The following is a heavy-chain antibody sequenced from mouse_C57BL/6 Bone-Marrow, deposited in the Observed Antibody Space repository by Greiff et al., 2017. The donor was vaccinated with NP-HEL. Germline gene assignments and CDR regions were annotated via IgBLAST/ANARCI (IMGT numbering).Heavy chain of an antibody. CDR2: INPNNGGT. CDR1: GYTFTDYY. Sequence: QQSGPELVKPGASVKISCKASGYTFTDYYMNWVKQSHGKSLEWIGDINPNNGGTSYNQKFKGKATLTVDKSSSTAYMELRSLTSEDSAVYYCARATYYDYDGAMDYWGQGTSVTVSS. V-gene: IGHV1-26*01. J-gene: IGHJ4*01. D-gene: IGHD2-4*01. CDR3: ARATYYDYDGAMDY.